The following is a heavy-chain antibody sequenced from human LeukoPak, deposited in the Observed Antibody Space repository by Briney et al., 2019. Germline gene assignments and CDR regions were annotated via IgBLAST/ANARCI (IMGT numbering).Heavy chain of an antibody. CDR3: ARDLVAVAGTPLWYFDY. V-gene: IGHV1-69*06. CDR1: GGTFSSYA. CDR2: IIPIFGTA. J-gene: IGHJ4*02. D-gene: IGHD6-19*01. Sequence: GASVKVSCKASGGTFSSYAISWVRQAPGQGLEWMGGIIPIFGTANYAQKFQGRVTITADKSTSTAYMELSSLRSEDTAVYYCARDLVAVAGTPLWYFDYWGQGTLVTVSS.